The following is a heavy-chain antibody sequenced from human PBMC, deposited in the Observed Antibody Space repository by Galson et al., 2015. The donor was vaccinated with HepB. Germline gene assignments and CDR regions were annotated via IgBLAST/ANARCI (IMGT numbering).Heavy chain of an antibody. CDR2: ISGSGGST. Sequence: SLRLSCAASGFTFSSYAMSWVRQAPGKGLEWVSAISGSGGSTYYADSVKGRFTISRDNSKNTLYLQMNSLRAEDTAVYYCAKDLFPTYYDSLTGGDYFDYWGQGTLVTVSS. J-gene: IGHJ4*02. D-gene: IGHD3-22*01. CDR1: GFTFSSYA. V-gene: IGHV3-23*01. CDR3: AKDLFPTYYDSLTGGDYFDY.